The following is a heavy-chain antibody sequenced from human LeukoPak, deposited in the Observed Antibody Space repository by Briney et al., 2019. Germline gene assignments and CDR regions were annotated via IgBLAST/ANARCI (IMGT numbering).Heavy chain of an antibody. CDR1: GGSISSSSYY. Sequence: KPSETLSLTCTVSGGSISSSSYYWGWIRQPPGKGLEWIGSIYYSGSTYYNPSLKSRVTISVDTSKNQFSLKLSSVTAADTAVYCCARHAFTYYYDSSGVFDYWGQGTLVTVSS. V-gene: IGHV4-39*01. J-gene: IGHJ4*02. CDR2: IYYSGST. D-gene: IGHD3-22*01. CDR3: ARHAFTYYYDSSGVFDY.